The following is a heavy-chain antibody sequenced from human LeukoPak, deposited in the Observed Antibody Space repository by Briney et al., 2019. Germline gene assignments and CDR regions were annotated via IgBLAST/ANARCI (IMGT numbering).Heavy chain of an antibody. D-gene: IGHD6-6*01. CDR3: ARHRAYSSSSPFDY. CDR1: GGSISSLY. J-gene: IGHJ4*02. CDR2: IYYTGST. V-gene: IGHV4-59*08. Sequence: PSETLSLTCSVSGGSISSLYWSWIRQPPGKGLESIGYIYYTGSTNYNPSLKSRVTMFVDMSKNQFSLRLSSVTAADTAVYYCARHRAYSSSSPFDYWGQGTLVTVSS.